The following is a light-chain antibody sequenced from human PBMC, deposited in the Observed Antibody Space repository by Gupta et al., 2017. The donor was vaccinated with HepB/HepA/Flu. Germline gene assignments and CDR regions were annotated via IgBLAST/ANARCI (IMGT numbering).Light chain of an antibody. CDR2: KAS. J-gene: IGKJ1*01. Sequence: IQMTQSPSTLSASVGDRVTITCRATQSISNWLAWYQQKPGKAPKVLIYKASNLESGVPSRFSGSGSGTEFTLTISSLQPDDFATYYCQQYSDYSWTFGQGTKVEI. CDR1: QSISNW. CDR3: QQYSDYSWT. V-gene: IGKV1-5*03.